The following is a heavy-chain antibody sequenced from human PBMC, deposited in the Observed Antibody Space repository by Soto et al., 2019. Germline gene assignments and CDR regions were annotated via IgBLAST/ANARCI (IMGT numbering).Heavy chain of an antibody. D-gene: IGHD3-9*01. CDR1: GYTFTGYY. CDR3: GRDSHDILTGYYTYYYYGTDV. V-gene: IGHV1-2*04. J-gene: IGHJ6*02. CDR2: INPNSGGT. Sequence: VKVSCKASGYTFTGYYMNWVRQAPGQGLEWMGWINPNSGGTNYAQKFQGWVTMTRDTSISTAYRQLSRLRSDDTAVYYCGRDSHDILTGYYTYYYYGTDVWGQGTRVNVSS.